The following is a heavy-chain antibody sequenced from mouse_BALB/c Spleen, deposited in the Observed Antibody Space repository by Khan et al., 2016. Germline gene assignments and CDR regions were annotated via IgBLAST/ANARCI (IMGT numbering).Heavy chain of an antibody. V-gene: IGHV3-6*02. D-gene: IGHD2-12*01. J-gene: IGHJ4*01. Sequence: EVQLQESGPGLVKPSQSLSLTCSVTGYSITSGYYWNWIRQFPGNNLEWMGYISYDGSNNYNPSLKNRISIARDPSKNQFFLKLNSVTTEDTATYYCARLRRVYAMDYWGQGTSVTVSS. CDR1: GYSITSGYY. CDR3: ARLRRVYAMDY. CDR2: ISYDGSN.